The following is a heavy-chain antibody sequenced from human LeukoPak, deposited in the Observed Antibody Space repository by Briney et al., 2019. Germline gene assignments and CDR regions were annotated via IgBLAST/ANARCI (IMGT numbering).Heavy chain of an antibody. Sequence: GGSLRLSCAASGFSFSDYAMSWVRQAPGKGLEWVSAISGSGGDTYFADPVKGRFTISRDNSKRTVFLQMDSLRAEDTAVYYCAKDPHFYYYYYMDAWGNGTTVTVSS. CDR1: GFSFSDYA. CDR2: ISGSGGDT. V-gene: IGHV3-23*01. CDR3: AKDPHFYYYYYMDA. J-gene: IGHJ6*03.